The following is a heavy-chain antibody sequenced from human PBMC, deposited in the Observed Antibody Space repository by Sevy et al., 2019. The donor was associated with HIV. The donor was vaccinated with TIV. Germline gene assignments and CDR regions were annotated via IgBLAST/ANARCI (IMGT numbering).Heavy chain of an antibody. CDR3: ARDHEFYDYGDYGPTFFPDY. D-gene: IGHD4-17*01. V-gene: IGHV3-33*01. J-gene: IGHJ4*02. Sequence: GGSLRLSCAASGFSFSSYGMHWVRQAPGKGLDWVALIWFDGSNSYYADSVKGRFTISRDTSKNTVYLQMNSLRAEDTAVYYCARDHEFYDYGDYGPTFFPDYWGQGNLVTVSS. CDR1: GFSFSSYG. CDR2: IWFDGSNS.